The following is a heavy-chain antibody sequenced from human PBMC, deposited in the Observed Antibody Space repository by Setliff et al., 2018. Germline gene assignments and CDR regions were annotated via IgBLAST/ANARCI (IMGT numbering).Heavy chain of an antibody. V-gene: IGHV4-34*01. CDR2: IYHSGST. Sequence: SETLSLTCAVYGGSFSGYYWSWIRQPPGKGLEWIGNIYHSGSTYYNPSLKSRVTISVDTSKNQFSLKLSSVTAADTAVYYCARERGLGYCSSTSCRYYYYGMDVWGQGTTVTV. CDR1: GGSFSGYY. CDR3: ARERGLGYCSSTSCRYYYYGMDV. J-gene: IGHJ6*02. D-gene: IGHD2-2*01.